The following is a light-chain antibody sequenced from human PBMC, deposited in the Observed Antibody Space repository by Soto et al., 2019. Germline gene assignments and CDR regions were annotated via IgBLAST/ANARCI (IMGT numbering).Light chain of an antibody. CDR3: QYWDDYSWT. CDR2: KAA. Sequence: DIPMTQSPSTLSASVGDRVTITCRASQSITDWLAWYQQKPGKAPKFLIYKAANLEGGVPSRFSGSGSGTEFTLTFSSVQPDDFATYYCQYWDDYSWTFGQGTKVEIK. V-gene: IGKV1-5*03. CDR1: QSITDW. J-gene: IGKJ1*01.